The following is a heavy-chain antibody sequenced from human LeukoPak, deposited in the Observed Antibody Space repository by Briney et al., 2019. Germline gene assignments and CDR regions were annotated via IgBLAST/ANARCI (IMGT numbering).Heavy chain of an antibody. Sequence: PSGTLSLTCTVSGGSISSGGYYWSWIRQHPGKGLEWIGYIYYSGSTYYNPSLKSRVTISVDTSKNQFSLKLSSVTAADTAVYYCARTTNYYGSGSYYNPYNYYYMDVWGKGTTVTVSS. CDR1: GGSISSGGYY. J-gene: IGHJ6*03. CDR2: IYYSGST. CDR3: ARTTNYYGSGSYYNPYNYYYMDV. D-gene: IGHD3-10*01. V-gene: IGHV4-31*03.